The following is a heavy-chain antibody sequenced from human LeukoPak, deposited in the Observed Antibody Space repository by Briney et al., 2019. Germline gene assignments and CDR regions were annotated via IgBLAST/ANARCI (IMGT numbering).Heavy chain of an antibody. V-gene: IGHV4-39*01. J-gene: IGHJ4*02. CDR2: VYYSGST. Sequence: SETLSLTCTVSGGSISSGSYYWGYIRQPPQKGLEWIGSVYYSGSTYYNPSLKSRVTISVDTSKNQFSLRLSSVTAADTAVYYCARQGLWELPTFDSWGQGTLVSVSS. CDR3: ARQGLWELPTFDS. CDR1: GGSISSGSYY. D-gene: IGHD1-26*01.